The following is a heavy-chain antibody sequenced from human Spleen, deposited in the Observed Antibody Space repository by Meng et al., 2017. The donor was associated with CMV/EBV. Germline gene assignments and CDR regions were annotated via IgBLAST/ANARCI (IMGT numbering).Heavy chain of an antibody. V-gene: IGHV4-34*01. Sequence: QVPLQRGGPGLLKPSETLALTCAVYGGSFRGYYWSWIRQPPGKELEWIGEINHSGSTNYNPSLKSRVTISVDTSKNQFSLKLSSVTAADTAVYYCARARREIWFDPWGQGTLVTVSS. CDR2: INHSGST. J-gene: IGHJ5*02. D-gene: IGHD1-26*01. CDR3: ARARREIWFDP. CDR1: GGSFRGYY.